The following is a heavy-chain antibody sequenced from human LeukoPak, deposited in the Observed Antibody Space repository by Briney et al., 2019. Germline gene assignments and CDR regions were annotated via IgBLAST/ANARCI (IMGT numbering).Heavy chain of an antibody. CDR2: IYYSGST. CDR1: GGSISRYN. J-gene: IGHJ4*02. CDR3: ARGADSSGYYSIFYCDY. V-gene: IGHV4-59*01. D-gene: IGHD3-22*01. Sequence: SETLSLTCTVSGGSISRYNWNWIRQPPGKGLEWIGYIYYSGSTNYNPSLKSRVTISVDTSKNQFSLKLSSVTAADTAVYYCARGADSSGYYSIFYCDYWGQGTLVTVSS.